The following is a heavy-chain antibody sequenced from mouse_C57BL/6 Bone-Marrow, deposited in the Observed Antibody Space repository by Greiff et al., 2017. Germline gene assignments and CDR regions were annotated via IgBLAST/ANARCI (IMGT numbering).Heavy chain of an antibody. J-gene: IGHJ3*01. Sequence: EVKLQESGGGLVQPGESLKLSCESNEYEFPSHDMSWVRKTPEKRLELVAAINSDGGSTYYPDTMERRFIISRDNTKKTLYLQMSSLRSEDTALYYCARWDDYDAWFAYWGQGTLVTVSA. CDR3: ARWDDYDAWFAY. D-gene: IGHD2-4*01. CDR2: INSDGGST. CDR1: EYEFPSHD. V-gene: IGHV5-2*01.